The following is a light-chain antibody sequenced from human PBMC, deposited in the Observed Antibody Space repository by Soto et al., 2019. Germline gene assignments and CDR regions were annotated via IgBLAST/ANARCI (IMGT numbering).Light chain of an antibody. CDR2: GNS. CDR1: RSNIGAGYD. V-gene: IGLV1-40*01. J-gene: IGLJ2*01. CDR3: QSYDSGLSVV. Sequence: QSVLTQPPAVSGAPGQRVTISCTGSRSNIGAGYDVHWYQQLPGTAPKILIYGNSNRPSGVPDRLSGSKSGTSASLAIPGLQAEVEADDYCQSYDSGLSVVFGGGTKLTVL.